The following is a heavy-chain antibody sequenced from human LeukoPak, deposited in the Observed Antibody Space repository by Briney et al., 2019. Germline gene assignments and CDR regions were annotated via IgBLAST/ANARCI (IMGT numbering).Heavy chain of an antibody. CDR3: ARGPSYCGGDCYHYFDY. J-gene: IGHJ4*02. CDR2: INWNGGST. Sequence: GGSLRLSCAASGFTFEDYGMSWVRQAPGKGLEWVSGINWNGGSTGYADSVKGRFTISRDNAKNSLYLQMNSLRAEDTAVYYCARGPSYCGGDCYHYFDYWGQGTLVTVSS. CDR1: GFTFEDYG. D-gene: IGHD2-21*02. V-gene: IGHV3-20*04.